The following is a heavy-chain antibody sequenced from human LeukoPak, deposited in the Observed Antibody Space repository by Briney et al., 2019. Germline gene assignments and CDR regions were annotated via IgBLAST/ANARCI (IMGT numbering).Heavy chain of an antibody. CDR1: GGTFSSYA. CDR3: ARGLRRYNWKSGGNFDY. CDR2: MNPNSGNT. D-gene: IGHD1-1*01. Sequence: ASVKVSCKASGGTFSSYAISWVRQATGQGLEWMGWMNPNSGNTGYAQKFQGRVTITRNTPISTAYMELSSLRSEDTAVYYCARGLRRYNWKSGGNFDYWGQGTLVTVSS. V-gene: IGHV1-8*03. J-gene: IGHJ4*02.